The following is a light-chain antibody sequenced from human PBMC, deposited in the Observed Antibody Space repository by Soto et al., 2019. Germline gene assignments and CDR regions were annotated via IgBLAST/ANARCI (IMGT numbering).Light chain of an antibody. CDR3: QQYTSWPIT. J-gene: IGKJ5*01. CDR1: QRVDSN. V-gene: IGKV3-15*01. Sequence: ELVLTQSPATLSVSPGERATLSCRASQRVDSNFLAWYQQKPGQAPRLLIYGISARAIGVPDRFSGSGSGTEFTLTISSLQSEVFAVYSCQQYTSWPITFGQGTRLEIK. CDR2: GIS.